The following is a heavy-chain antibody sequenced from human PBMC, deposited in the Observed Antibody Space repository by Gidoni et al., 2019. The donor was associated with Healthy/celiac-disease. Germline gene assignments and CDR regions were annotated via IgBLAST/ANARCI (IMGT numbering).Heavy chain of an antibody. CDR1: GYTFTSYY. J-gene: IGHJ3*02. Sequence: QVQLVQSGAEVKKPGASVKVSCKASGYTFTSYYMHWVRQAPGQGLEWMGIINPSGGSTSYAQKFQGRVTMTRDTSTSTVYMELSSLRSEDTAVYYCARDLPRVAATGHDAFDIWGQGTMVTVSS. CDR2: INPSGGST. CDR3: ARDLPRVAATGHDAFDI. D-gene: IGHD2-15*01. V-gene: IGHV1-46*01.